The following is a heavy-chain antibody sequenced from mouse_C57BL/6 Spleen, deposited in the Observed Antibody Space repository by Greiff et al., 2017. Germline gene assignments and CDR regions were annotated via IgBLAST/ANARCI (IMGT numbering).Heavy chain of an antibody. J-gene: IGHJ3*01. CDR2: IYPRDGST. CDR3: ARGYDYDEEFAY. V-gene: IGHV1-78*01. D-gene: IGHD2-4*01. CDR1: GYTFTDHN. Sequence: QVQLQQSEAELVKPGASVKISCKVSGYTFTDHNIHWMKHRPEQGLEWIGDIYPRDGSTKYNEKFKGKATLTADKSSSTAYMQLNSLTSEDSAVYFGARGYDYDEEFAYWGQGTLVTVST.